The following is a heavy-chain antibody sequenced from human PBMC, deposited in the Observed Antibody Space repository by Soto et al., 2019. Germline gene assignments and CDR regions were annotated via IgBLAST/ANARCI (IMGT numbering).Heavy chain of an antibody. Sequence: GRSLRLSCAASGSSFSSYAMHWVLQAPGKGLEWVAVISYDGSNKYYADSVKGRFTISRDNSKNTLYLQMNSLRAEDTAVYYCAKVERSMGAFDIWGQGTMVTVSS. CDR3: AKVERSMGAFDI. CDR2: ISYDGSNK. D-gene: IGHD3-10*01. J-gene: IGHJ3*02. CDR1: GSSFSSYA. V-gene: IGHV3-30*04.